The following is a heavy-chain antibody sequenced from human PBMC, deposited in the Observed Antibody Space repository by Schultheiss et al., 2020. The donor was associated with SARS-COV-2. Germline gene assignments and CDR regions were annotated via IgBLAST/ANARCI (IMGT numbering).Heavy chain of an antibody. CDR1: GFTFSSYG. V-gene: IGHV3-33*01. CDR3: ARGYYGMGV. J-gene: IGHJ6*02. CDR2: IWYDGSNK. Sequence: GGSLRLSCAASGFTFSSYGMHWVRQAPGKGLEWVAVIWYDGSNKYYADSVKGRFTISRDNAKNSLCLQMNSLRAEDTAVYYCARGYYGMGVWGQGTTVTVSS.